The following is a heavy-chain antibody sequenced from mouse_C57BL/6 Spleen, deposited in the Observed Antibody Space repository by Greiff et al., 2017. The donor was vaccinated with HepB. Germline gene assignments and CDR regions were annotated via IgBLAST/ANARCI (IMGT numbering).Heavy chain of an antibody. CDR2: IYPGDGDT. D-gene: IGHD1-1*01. CDR1: GYAFSSYW. CDR3: ARRITRGYFDY. V-gene: IGHV1-80*01. Sequence: QVQLQQSGAELVKPGASVKISCKASGYAFSSYWMNWVKQRPGKGLEWIGQIYPGDGDTNYNGKFKGKATLTADKSSSTAYMQLSSLTSEDSAVYFCARRITRGYFDYWGQGTTLTVSS. J-gene: IGHJ2*01.